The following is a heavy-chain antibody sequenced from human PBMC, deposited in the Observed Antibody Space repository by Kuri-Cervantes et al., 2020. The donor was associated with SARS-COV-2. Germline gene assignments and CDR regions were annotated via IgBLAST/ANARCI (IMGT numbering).Heavy chain of an antibody. CDR2: IEEDGSEK. CDR1: GFTFSSYW. Sequence: GESLKISCAASGFTFSSYWMNWVRQAPGKGLEWVGNIEEDGSEKNYVDSVKGRFTISRDNAKNSLYLQMNSLRAEDTAVYYCARVFFFQRGRAAFDIWGQGTMVTVSS. J-gene: IGHJ3*02. CDR3: ARVFFFQRGRAAFDI. D-gene: IGHD6-25*01. V-gene: IGHV3-7*01.